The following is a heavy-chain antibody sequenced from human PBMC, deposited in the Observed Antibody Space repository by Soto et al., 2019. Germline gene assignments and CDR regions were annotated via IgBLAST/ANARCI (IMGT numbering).Heavy chain of an antibody. D-gene: IGHD5-12*01. Sequence: GGSLRLSCAASGFTFDDYTMHWVRQAPGKGLEWVSLISWDGGSTYYADSVKGRFTISRDNSKNSLYLQMNSLRTEYTALYYCAKAPFSGYDSGFFDYWGQGTLVTVSS. V-gene: IGHV3-43*01. CDR1: GFTFDDYT. CDR3: AKAPFSGYDSGFFDY. J-gene: IGHJ4*02. CDR2: ISWDGGST.